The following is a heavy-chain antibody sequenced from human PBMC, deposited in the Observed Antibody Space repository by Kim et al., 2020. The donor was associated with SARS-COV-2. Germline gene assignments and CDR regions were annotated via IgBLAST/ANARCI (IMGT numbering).Heavy chain of an antibody. CDR2: IRSKTDGETV. CDR3: TQGIGYSMDV. CDR1: GFTFSNAW. V-gene: IGHV3-15*01. Sequence: GGSLRLSCVVSGFTFSNAWMDWVRHAPGKGLEWVGRIRSKTDGETVEYAPPVKGRFTISRDDTKNTMYLQMNSLKSEDTAVYYCTQGIGYSMDVWGQGTTVTVSS. J-gene: IGHJ6*02. D-gene: IGHD2-2*02.